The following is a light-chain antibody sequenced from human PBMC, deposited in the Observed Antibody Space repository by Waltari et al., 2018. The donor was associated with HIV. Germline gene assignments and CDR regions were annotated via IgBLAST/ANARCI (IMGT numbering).Light chain of an antibody. CDR1: SRDVGGYNS. V-gene: IGLV2-14*03. Sequence: QSALTQPASVSGSPGQSITISCTGTSRDVGGYNSVSWYQRHPGKAPKLIIYDVSNRPSGVSNRFSGSKSGNRASLTISGLQAEDEADYYCSSYTSSSTRVFGGGTTVTVL. CDR2: DVS. J-gene: IGLJ3*02. CDR3: SSYTSSSTRV.